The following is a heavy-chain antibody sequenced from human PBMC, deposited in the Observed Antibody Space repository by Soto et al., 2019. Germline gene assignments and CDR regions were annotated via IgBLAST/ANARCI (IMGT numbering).Heavy chain of an antibody. CDR2: INGGRT. CDR1: GFTFSRSD. CDR3: ATHGWDL. V-gene: IGHV3-23*01. D-gene: IGHD6-19*01. Sequence: EVQLLESWGGLVQPGGSLRLSCAASGFTFSRSDMSWVRQAPGKGLEWVSAINGGRTFYGDSVEGRFTVSRDDSKDTLYLQMNSLRVDDTAIYYCATHGWDLWGQGTLVTVSS. J-gene: IGHJ5*02.